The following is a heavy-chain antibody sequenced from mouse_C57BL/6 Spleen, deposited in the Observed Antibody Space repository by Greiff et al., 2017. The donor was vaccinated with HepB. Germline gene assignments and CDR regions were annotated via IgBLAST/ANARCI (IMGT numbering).Heavy chain of an antibody. CDR3: ARELYGSSLYWYFDV. Sequence: DVMLVESGGGLVKPGGSLKLSCAASGFTFSSYAMSWVRQTPEKRLEWVATISDGGSYTYYPDNVKGRFTISRDNAKNNLYLQMSHLKSEDTAMYYCARELYGSSLYWYFDVWGTGTTVTVSS. CDR1: GFTFSSYA. V-gene: IGHV5-4*01. CDR2: ISDGGSYT. D-gene: IGHD1-1*01. J-gene: IGHJ1*03.